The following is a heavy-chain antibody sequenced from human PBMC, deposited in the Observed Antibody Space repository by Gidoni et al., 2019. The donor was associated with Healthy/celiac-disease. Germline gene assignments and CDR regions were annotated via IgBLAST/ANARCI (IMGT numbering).Heavy chain of an antibody. CDR2: IDPSDSYT. J-gene: IGHJ5*02. V-gene: IGHV5-10-1*03. Sequence: EVQLVQSGAEVTKPGESLTISCKGSGYSFTTYWISWVRQMPGKGLECMGRIDPSDSYTNYSPSFQGHVTISADKSISTAYLQWSSLKASDTAMYYCARRYYYDSSGYSVNWFDPWGQGTLVTVSS. CDR1: GYSFTTYW. CDR3: ARRYYYDSSGYSVNWFDP. D-gene: IGHD3-22*01.